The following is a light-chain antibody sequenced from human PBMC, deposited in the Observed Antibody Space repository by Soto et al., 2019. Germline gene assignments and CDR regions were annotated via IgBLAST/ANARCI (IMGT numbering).Light chain of an antibody. CDR3: AAWDDSLSGYV. CDR2: ANT. Sequence: QSVLTQPPSASGTPGQRVTISCSGSSSNIGSNTVNWYHHLPGTAPKLLMYANTQRPSGVPDRFSGSKSATSASLAISGLQSEDEADYYCAAWDDSLSGYVFGTGTKLTVL. CDR1: SSNIGSNT. J-gene: IGLJ1*01. V-gene: IGLV1-44*01.